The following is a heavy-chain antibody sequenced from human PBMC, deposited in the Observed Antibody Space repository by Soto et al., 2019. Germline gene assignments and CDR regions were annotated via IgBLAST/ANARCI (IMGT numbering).Heavy chain of an antibody. CDR1: GYTFTSYG. J-gene: IGHJ3*02. V-gene: IGHV1-18*01. D-gene: IGHD6-19*01. CDR2: ISAYNGNT. Sequence: QVQLVQSGAEVKKPGASVKVSCKASGYTFTSYGISWVRQAPGQGLEWMGWISAYNGNTNYAQKLQGRVTMTTDTSTSTAYMELRSLRADDTAVYYCARGEPIWVAVAGPDDAFDIWGQGTMVTVSS. CDR3: ARGEPIWVAVAGPDDAFDI.